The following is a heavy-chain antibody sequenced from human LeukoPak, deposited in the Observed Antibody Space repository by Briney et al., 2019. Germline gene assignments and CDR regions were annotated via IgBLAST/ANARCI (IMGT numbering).Heavy chain of an antibody. CDR1: GYTFTSYY. J-gene: IGHJ6*03. V-gene: IGHV1-69*13. D-gene: IGHD2-2*01. CDR3: ASPGYCSSTSCFRPYYYYMDV. Sequence: GASVKVSCKASGYTFTSYYMHWVRQAPGQGLEWMGGIIPIFGTANYAQKFQGRVTITADESTSTAYMELSSLRSEDTAVYYCASPGYCSSTSCFRPYYYYMDVWGKGTTVTVSS. CDR2: IIPIFGTA.